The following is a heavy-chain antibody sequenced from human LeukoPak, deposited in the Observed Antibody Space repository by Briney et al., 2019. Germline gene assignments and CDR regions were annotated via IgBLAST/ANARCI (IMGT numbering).Heavy chain of an antibody. CDR2: IYYSGST. CDR3: ARVSREDYYDNPYCFDY. V-gene: IGHV4-30-4*07. Sequence: SETLSLTCAVSGGSISSGGYSWSWIRQPPVKGLEWIGDIYYSGSTHYNPSLKSRVTISVDTSKNQFSLKLSSVNAADTAVYYCARVSREDYYDNPYCFDYWGQGTLVTVSS. D-gene: IGHD3-22*01. CDR1: GGSISSGGYS. J-gene: IGHJ4*02.